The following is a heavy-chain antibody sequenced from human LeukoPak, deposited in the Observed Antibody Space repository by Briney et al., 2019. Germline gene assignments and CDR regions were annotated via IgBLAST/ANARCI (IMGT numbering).Heavy chain of an antibody. Sequence: ASVKVSCKASGYTSTGYYMHWVRQAPGQGLEWMGWINPNSGGTNYAQKFQGRVTMTRDTSISTAYMELSRLRSDDTAVYYCARGVVPAAIYTPPGWFDPWGQGTLVTVSS. CDR1: GYTSTGYY. J-gene: IGHJ5*02. D-gene: IGHD2-2*02. CDR2: INPNSGGT. V-gene: IGHV1-2*02. CDR3: ARGVVPAAIYTPPGWFDP.